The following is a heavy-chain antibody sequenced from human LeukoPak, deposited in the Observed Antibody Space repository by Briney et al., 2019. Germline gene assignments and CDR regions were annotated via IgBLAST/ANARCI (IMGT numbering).Heavy chain of an antibody. CDR3: ATILLSKKRYYDFWTSAFDF. Sequence: ASVKVSCKASGYTFTSYGISWVRQAPGQGLEWMGWISAYNGNTNYAQKLQGRVTMTEDTSTDTAYLELSSLRSEDTAVYYCATILLSKKRYYDFWTSAFDFWGQGTLVTVSS. CDR1: GYTFTSYG. CDR2: ISAYNGNT. V-gene: IGHV1-18*01. J-gene: IGHJ3*01. D-gene: IGHD3-3*01.